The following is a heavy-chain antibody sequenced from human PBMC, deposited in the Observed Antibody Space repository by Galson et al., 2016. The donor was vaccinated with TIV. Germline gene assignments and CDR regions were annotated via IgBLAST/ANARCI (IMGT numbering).Heavy chain of an antibody. J-gene: IGHJ4*02. CDR1: GFAVSYKH. D-gene: IGHD1-26*01. Sequence: SLRLSCAASGFAVSYKHMIWVRQTPGKGLEWVSLIYSSDTTSYADSVRGRFTISRDNSRNTLFLEMNSLRVEDTAIYYCAREGRGAAYPNNFDHWGQGILVTVSS. CDR3: AREGRGAAYPNNFDH. V-gene: IGHV3-53*01. CDR2: IYSSDTT.